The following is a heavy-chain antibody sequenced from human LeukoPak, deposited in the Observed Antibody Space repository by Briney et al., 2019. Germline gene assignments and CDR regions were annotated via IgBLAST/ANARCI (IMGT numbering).Heavy chain of an antibody. D-gene: IGHD3-3*01. CDR3: ARDGSGVYDFWRNPLGASTSYFDY. CDR2: IKQDGSEK. V-gene: IGHV3-7*01. J-gene: IGHJ4*02. CDR1: GFTFSSYW. Sequence: GGSLRLSCAASGFTFSSYWMSWVRQAPGKGLEWVANIKQDGSEKYYVDSVKGRFTISRDNAKNSLYLQMNSLRAEDTAVYYCARDGSGVYDFWRNPLGASTSYFDYWGQGTLVTVSS.